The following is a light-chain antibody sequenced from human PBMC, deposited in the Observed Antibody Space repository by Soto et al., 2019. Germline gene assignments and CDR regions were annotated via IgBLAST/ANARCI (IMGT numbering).Light chain of an antibody. CDR2: EVS. V-gene: IGLV2-14*01. CDR3: SSYTSSTALSV. Sequence: QSALTQPASVSGSPGQSITISCTGTSSDVGGYNSVSWYQQHPGKAPKLMIYEVSNRPSGVSNRFSGSKSGNMASLTISGLQAEDEADYYCSSYTSSTALSVFGTGTKVTVL. CDR1: SSDVGGYNS. J-gene: IGLJ1*01.